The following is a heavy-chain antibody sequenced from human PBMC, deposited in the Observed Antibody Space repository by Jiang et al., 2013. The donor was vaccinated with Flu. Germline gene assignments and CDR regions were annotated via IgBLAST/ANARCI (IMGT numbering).Heavy chain of an antibody. Sequence: GAEVKKPGESLRISCKGSGYSFTSYWISWVRQMPGKGLEWMGRIDPSDSYTDYSPSFQGHVSISADKSISTAYLQWSSLKASDTAMYYCARRESYSYGSGNYYKDYWGQGTLVTVSS. CDR3: ARRESYSYGSGNYYKDY. CDR2: IDPSDSYT. CDR1: GYSFTSYW. D-gene: IGHD3-10*01. V-gene: IGHV5-10-1*01. J-gene: IGHJ4*02.